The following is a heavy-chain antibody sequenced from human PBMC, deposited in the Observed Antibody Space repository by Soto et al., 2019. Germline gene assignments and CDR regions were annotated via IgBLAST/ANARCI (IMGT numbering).Heavy chain of an antibody. D-gene: IGHD2-15*01. CDR2: INDSGST. Sequence: PSETLSLTCAVYGGSFSDYYWSWVRQPPGKGLEWIGEINDSGSTNYNPSIKSRITITINTSKNQYSLTPNSVTAADMAVYYCARGIHRFCSGGTCYSNGRAFDIWGQGTMVTVSS. J-gene: IGHJ3*02. CDR1: GGSFSDYY. CDR3: ARGIHRFCSGGTCYSNGRAFDI. V-gene: IGHV4-34*01.